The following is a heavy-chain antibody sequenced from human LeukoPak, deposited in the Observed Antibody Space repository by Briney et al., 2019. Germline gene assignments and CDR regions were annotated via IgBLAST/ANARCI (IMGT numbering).Heavy chain of an antibody. CDR1: GYSFTSYW. V-gene: IGHV5-51*01. D-gene: IGHD3-22*01. Sequence: GESLKISCKGSGYSFTSYWIGWVRQIPGKGLEWMGIIYPGDSDTRYSPSFQGQVTISADKSISTAYLQWSSLKASDTAMYYCARRYYYYDSSGPIFDYWGQGTLVTVSS. CDR2: IYPGDSDT. J-gene: IGHJ4*02. CDR3: ARRYYYYDSSGPIFDY.